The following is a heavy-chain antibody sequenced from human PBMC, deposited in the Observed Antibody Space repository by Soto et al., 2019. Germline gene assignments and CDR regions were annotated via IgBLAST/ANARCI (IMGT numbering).Heavy chain of an antibody. CDR3: ARDRITIFGGDYYYYGMDV. Sequence: GGSLRLSCAASGFTVSSNYMSWVRQAPGKGLEWVSLIYSGGGTYFADSVKGRFTISRDNSKNTLYLQMNSLRAEDTAIYYCARDRITIFGGDYYYYGMDVWGQGTTVTVSS. V-gene: IGHV3-53*01. D-gene: IGHD3-3*01. J-gene: IGHJ6*02. CDR1: GFTVSSNY. CDR2: IYSGGGT.